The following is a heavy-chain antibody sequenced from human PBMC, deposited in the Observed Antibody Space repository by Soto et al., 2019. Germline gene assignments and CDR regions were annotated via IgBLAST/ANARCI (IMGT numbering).Heavy chain of an antibody. CDR1: GFTFSSYG. J-gene: IGHJ2*01. D-gene: IGHD6-6*01. CDR2: IWYDGSNK. V-gene: IGHV3-33*01. Sequence: QVQLVESGGGVVQPGRSLRLSCAASGFTFSSYGMHWVRQAPGKGLEWVAVIWYDGSNKYYADSVKGRFTISRDNSKNTLYLQMNSLRAEDTAVYYCARSLVADRLSWYFDLWGRGTLVTVSS. CDR3: ARSLVADRLSWYFDL.